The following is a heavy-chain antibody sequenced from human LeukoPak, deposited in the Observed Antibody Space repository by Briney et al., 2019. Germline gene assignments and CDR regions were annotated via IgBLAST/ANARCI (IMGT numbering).Heavy chain of an antibody. J-gene: IGHJ4*02. Sequence: SQTLSLTGTVSGGSISSGGYYWSWIRQHPGKGLEWIGHIYYSGTSFYNPSLTSRVTISVDTSKNQFSLKLTSVNDADTAVYYCARIERSSYSLGFDYWGQGTLVTVSS. D-gene: IGHD6-6*01. V-gene: IGHV4-31*03. CDR2: IYYSGTS. CDR1: GGSISSGGYY. CDR3: ARIERSSYSLGFDY.